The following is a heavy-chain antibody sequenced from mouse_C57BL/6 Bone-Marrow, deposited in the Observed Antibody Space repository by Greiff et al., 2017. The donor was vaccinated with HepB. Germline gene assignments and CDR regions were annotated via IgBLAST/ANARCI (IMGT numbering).Heavy chain of an antibody. CDR2: IDPSDSYT. V-gene: IGHV1-69*01. CDR3: AREYPYSNDEGYYYAMDY. D-gene: IGHD2-12*01. CDR1: GYTFTSYW. Sequence: QVQLQQSGAELVMPGASVKLSCKASGYTFTSYWMHWVKQRPGQGLEWIGEIDPSDSYTNYNQKFKGKSTLTVDKSSSTAYMQLSSLTSEDSAVYYCAREYPYSNDEGYYYAMDYWGQGTSVTVSS. J-gene: IGHJ4*01.